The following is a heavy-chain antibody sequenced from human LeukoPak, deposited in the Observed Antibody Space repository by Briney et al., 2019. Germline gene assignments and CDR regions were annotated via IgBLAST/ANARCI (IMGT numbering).Heavy chain of an antibody. CDR2: INPKTGGT. Sequence: ASVKVSCKASGYTFTDSYIHWVRQAPGRGLGCMGWINPKTGGTNYVQKFQGRVTMTADTSISTVYMELTGLKSDDTAVYYCAKLSTTWGPGTLVIVSS. CDR1: GYTFTDSY. D-gene: IGHD2/OR15-2a*01. V-gene: IGHV1-2*02. CDR3: AKLSTT. J-gene: IGHJ4*02.